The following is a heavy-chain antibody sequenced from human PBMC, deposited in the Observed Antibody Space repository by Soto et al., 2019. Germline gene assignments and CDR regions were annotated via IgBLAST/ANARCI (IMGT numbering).Heavy chain of an antibody. CDR2: INPLLGST. CDR1: GGIFHSYG. Sequence: QVHLVQSGAEVKKPGSSVKVSCNPSGGIFHSYGISRVRQGPGQGLQWMGGINPLLGSTNYAEKFQGRLTITADDSRRTVYMELNNLRPEDTATYFCAKIRGGVYTTWGQGTLVTVSS. CDR3: AKIRGGVYTT. V-gene: IGHV1-69*11. J-gene: IGHJ5*02. D-gene: IGHD3-10*01.